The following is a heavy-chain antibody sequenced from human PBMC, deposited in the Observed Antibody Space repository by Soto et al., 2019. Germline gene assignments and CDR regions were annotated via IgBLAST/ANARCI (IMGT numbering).Heavy chain of an antibody. J-gene: IGHJ4*02. D-gene: IGHD5-18*01. CDR2: IYDSGST. V-gene: IGHV4-38-2*01. CDR3: ARWDKAVRGGTDY. Sequence: KPSETLSLTCAVSGYSISSGYYWGWIRQPPGKGLEWIGSIYDSGSTYYNPSLKSRVTISVDTSKKQFSLKLSSVTAADTAVYYCARWDKAVRGGTDYWGQGTLVTVSS. CDR1: GYSISSGYY.